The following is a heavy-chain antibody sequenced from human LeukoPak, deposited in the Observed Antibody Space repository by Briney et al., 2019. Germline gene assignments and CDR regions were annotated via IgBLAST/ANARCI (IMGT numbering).Heavy chain of an antibody. CDR3: ARVVPSDAFDI. J-gene: IGHJ3*02. V-gene: IGHV4-30-2*01. D-gene: IGHD4/OR15-4a*01. Sequence: SETLSLTCAVSGGSISSGGYSWSWIRQPPGTGLEWIGYIYHSGSTYYNPSLKSRVTISVDRSKNQFSLKLSSVTAADTAVYYCARVVPSDAFDIWGQGTMVTVSS. CDR1: GGSISSGGYS. CDR2: IYHSGST.